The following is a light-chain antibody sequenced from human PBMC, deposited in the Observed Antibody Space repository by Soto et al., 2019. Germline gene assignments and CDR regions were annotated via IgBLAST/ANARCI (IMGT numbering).Light chain of an antibody. J-gene: IGKJ2*02. CDR3: QPQCT. CDR1: QSISSW. V-gene: IGKV1-5*03. CDR2: KAA. Sequence: DLQMTQSPSTLSASVGVRVTITCRASQSISSWLAWYQQKPGKAPKLLIDKAAGLESGGPSRFSGSGSGTEFTLTISSLQPDEFATYYCQPQCTFGHGTKREIK.